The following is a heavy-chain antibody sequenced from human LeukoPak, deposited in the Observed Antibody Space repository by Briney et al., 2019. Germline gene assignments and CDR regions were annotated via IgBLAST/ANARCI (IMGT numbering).Heavy chain of an antibody. CDR1: GASIGSNGFY. Sequence: SQTLSLTCTVSGASIGSNGFYWGWIRQPPGKGLEWIGSIYYGGSTYFNPSLKSRVTLSVDTSKNQFSLKVNSVTAADTAVYYCSRRGRAGAATPFDYWGQGTLVTVSS. CDR3: SRRGRAGAATPFDY. D-gene: IGHD3-16*01. V-gene: IGHV4-39*01. J-gene: IGHJ4*02. CDR2: IYYGGST.